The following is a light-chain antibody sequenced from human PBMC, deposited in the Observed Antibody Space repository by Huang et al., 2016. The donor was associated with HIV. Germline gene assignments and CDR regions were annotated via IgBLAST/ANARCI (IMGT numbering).Light chain of an antibody. CDR2: DAS. CDR1: QSVGSF. V-gene: IGKV3-11*01. J-gene: IGKJ2*01. Sequence: EIVLTQSPATLSLSPGERATLTCRASQSVGSFLAWYQQRPGQAPRLLIYDASDRAPGTPGRFSGGGSGTDFTLTISSLEPEDCAVYYCQQRFNWSPYTWGQGTKLEI. CDR3: QQRFNWSPYT.